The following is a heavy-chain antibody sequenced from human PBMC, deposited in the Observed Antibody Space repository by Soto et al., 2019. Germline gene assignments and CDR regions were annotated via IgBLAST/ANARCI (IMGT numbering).Heavy chain of an antibody. Sequence: EVQLVESGGGLVQPGRSLRLSCTTSGFTFRDFSMSWVRQGPGKGLEWVGFIRSETYGETTEYAASVKDRFIISRDDSKGNAHLQMNSLKTKDTAVYYCTRNATVVGDYFDSWGQGTLVTVSS. V-gene: IGHV3-49*04. CDR3: TRNATVVGDYFDS. D-gene: IGHD3-10*01. CDR1: GFTFRDFS. CDR2: IRSETYGETT. J-gene: IGHJ4*02.